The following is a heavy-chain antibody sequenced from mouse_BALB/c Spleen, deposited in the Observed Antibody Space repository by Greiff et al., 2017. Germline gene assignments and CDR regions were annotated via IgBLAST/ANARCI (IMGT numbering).Heavy chain of an antibody. Sequence: EVKLQQSGPGLVKPSQSLSLTCTVTGYSITSDYAWNWIRQFPGNKLEWMGYISYSGSTSYNPSLKSRISITRDTSKNQFFLQLNSVTTEDTATYYCATYGSSYYAMDYWGQGTSVTVSS. CDR3: ATYGSSYYAMDY. J-gene: IGHJ4*01. CDR1: GYSITSDYA. D-gene: IGHD1-1*01. CDR2: ISYSGST. V-gene: IGHV3-2*02.